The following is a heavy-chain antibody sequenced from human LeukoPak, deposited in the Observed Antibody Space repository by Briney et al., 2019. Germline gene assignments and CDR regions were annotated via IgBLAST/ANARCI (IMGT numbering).Heavy chain of an antibody. V-gene: IGHV4-61*02. J-gene: IGHJ3*02. CDR3: AGTADGKYCSSASCASDI. CDR2: IYSSGTT. CDR1: GGSIRSGSYY. D-gene: IGHD2-2*01. Sequence: KPSETLSLTCTVSGGSIRSGSYYWSWIRQPAGKGLEWIGRIYSSGTTNYNPSLRSRVTLSVDTSKNQFSLELTSVTAADTAVYYCAGTADGKYCSSASCASDIWGQGTMVTVSS.